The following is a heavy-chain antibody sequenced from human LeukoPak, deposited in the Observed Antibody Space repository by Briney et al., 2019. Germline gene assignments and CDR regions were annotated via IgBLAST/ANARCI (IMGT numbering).Heavy chain of an antibody. J-gene: IGHJ4*02. CDR3: AREIYYDSSAYDY. D-gene: IGHD3-22*01. CDR1: GDSLVSGHY. V-gene: IGHV4-38-2*02. CDR2: VYHSGSI. Sequence: SETLSLTCTVSGDSLVSGHYWGWIRQPPGQGLEWVGSVYHSGSIYYNPSLKSRVIMSVDTSKNQFSLKLSSLTAADTAIYYCAREIYYDSSAYDYWGQRTLVTVSS.